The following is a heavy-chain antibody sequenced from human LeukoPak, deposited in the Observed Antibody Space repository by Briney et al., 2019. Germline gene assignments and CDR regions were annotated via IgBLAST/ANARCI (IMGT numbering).Heavy chain of an antibody. V-gene: IGHV1-18*01. J-gene: IGHJ6*02. CDR2: ISAYNGNT. D-gene: IGHD4-11*01. Sequence: GASVKVSCKASGYTFTSYGISLVRQAPGQGLEWMGWISAYNGNTNYAQKLQGRVTMTTDTSTSTAYMELRSLRSDDTAVYYCARHYSNYYYYYGMDVWGQGTTVTVSS. CDR3: ARHYSNYYYYYGMDV. CDR1: GYTFTSYG.